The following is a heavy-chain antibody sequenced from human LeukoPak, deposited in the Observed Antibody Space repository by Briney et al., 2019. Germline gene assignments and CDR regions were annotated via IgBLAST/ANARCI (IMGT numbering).Heavy chain of an antibody. CDR3: ARDREIATTIVGWFDP. V-gene: IGHV3-21*01. Sequence: GGSLRRSCAASGFTFISYSMNWVRQAPGKGLEWVSSISSSSSYIYYADSVKGRFTISRDNAKNSLYLQMNSLRAEDTAVYYCARDREIATTIVGWFDPWGQGTLVTVSS. CDR2: ISSSSSYI. D-gene: IGHD5-24*01. J-gene: IGHJ5*02. CDR1: GFTFISYS.